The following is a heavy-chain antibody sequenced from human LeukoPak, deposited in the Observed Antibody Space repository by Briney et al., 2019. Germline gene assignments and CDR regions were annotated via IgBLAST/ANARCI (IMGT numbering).Heavy chain of an antibody. CDR2: ITSSGITT. J-gene: IGHJ4*02. CDR1: GFTFGDYA. Sequence: GGSLRLSCTASGFTFGDYAISWVRQAPGKGLEWVSYITSSGITTYYADSVKGRFTISRDNAKNSLYLQMNSLRDEDTAVYYCASHYGSGSYPFDYWGQGTLVTVSS. V-gene: IGHV3-11*01. CDR3: ASHYGSGSYPFDY. D-gene: IGHD3-10*01.